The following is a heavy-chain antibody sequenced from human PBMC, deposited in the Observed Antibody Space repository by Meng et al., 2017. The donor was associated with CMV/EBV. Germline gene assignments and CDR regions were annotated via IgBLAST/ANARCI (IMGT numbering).Heavy chain of an antibody. CDR1: GYTFTSYG. V-gene: IGHV1-18*01. Sequence: ASVKVSCKASGYTFTSYGISWVRQAPGQGLEWMGWISAYNGNTNYAQKLQGRVTMTTDTSTSTAYMELRSLRSDDTAVYYCARDGVSIVGATTVDYWGQGTLVTVPQ. D-gene: IGHD1-26*01. J-gene: IGHJ4*02. CDR3: ARDGVSIVGATTVDY. CDR2: ISAYNGNT.